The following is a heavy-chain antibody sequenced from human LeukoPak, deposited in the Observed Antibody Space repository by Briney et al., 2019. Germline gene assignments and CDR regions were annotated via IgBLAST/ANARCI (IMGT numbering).Heavy chain of an antibody. Sequence: RPGGSLRLSCAATGFTFKDYGMHWVRQPPGKGLEWVSSINWNGGGTDYADSVKGRFTISRDNSKNTLYLQMNSLRAEDTAVYYCAKYFASGSYYKLPHWGQGTLVTVSS. CDR2: INWNGGGT. CDR1: GFTFKDYG. J-gene: IGHJ1*01. CDR3: AKYFASGSYYKLPH. V-gene: IGHV3-20*04. D-gene: IGHD3-10*01.